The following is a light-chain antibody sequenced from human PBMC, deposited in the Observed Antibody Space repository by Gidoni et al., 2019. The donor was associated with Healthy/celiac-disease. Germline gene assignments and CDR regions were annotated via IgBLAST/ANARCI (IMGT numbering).Light chain of an antibody. CDR3: MQALQTRTWT. CDR1: QSLLHSNGYNY. J-gene: IGKJ1*01. V-gene: IGKV2-28*01. CDR2: LGS. Sequence: DIVMTQSPLSLPVTPGEPASISCRSSQSLLHSNGYNYLDWYLQKPGQSPQLLIYLGSNRASGVPDRFSSSGSGTDFTLKISRVEAEDVGVYYCMQALQTRTWTFGQGTKVEIK.